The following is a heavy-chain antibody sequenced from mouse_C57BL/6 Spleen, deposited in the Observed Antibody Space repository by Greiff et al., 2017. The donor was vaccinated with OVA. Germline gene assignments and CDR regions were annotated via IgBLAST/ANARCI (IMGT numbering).Heavy chain of an antibody. CDR3: TRDLGRLYFDY. CDR1: GFTFSSYA. CDR2: ISSGGDYI. J-gene: IGHJ2*01. Sequence: DVMLVESGEGLVKPGGSLKLSCAASGFTFSSYAMSWVRQTPEKRLEWVAYISSGGDYIYYADTVKGRFTISRDNARNTLYLQMSSLQSEDTALYYCTRDLGRLYFDYWGQGTTLTVSS. D-gene: IGHD4-1*01. V-gene: IGHV5-9-1*02.